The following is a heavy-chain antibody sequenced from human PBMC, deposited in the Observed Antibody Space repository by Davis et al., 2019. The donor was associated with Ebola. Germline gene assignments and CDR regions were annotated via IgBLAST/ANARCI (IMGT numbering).Heavy chain of an antibody. CDR3: AKGHPVHLDY. CDR2: IMYDGGNQ. J-gene: IGHJ4*02. D-gene: IGHD1-1*01. Sequence: GESLKISCAASGFTFSAYTMHWVRQSPGGGLEWLALIMYDGGNQLYADSVKGRFTISRDNSENKVFLQMTSLRPDDTAVYYCAKGHPVHLDYWGQGARVTVSS. CDR1: GFTFSAYT. V-gene: IGHV3-33*04.